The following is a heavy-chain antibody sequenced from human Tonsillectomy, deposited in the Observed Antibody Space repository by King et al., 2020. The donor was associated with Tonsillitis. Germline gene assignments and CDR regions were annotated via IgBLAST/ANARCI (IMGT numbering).Heavy chain of an antibody. V-gene: IGHV3-7*03. CDR1: GFTFSSFW. Sequence: VQLVESGGGLVQPGGSLRLSCAASGFTFSSFWMTWVRQAPGKGLEWVANIRRDGSQRYYVDSVKGRFTISRDNAKNSLYLQMDNLSAEDTAVYYCARDVTPFDSIVYYDAFDIWGQGTIVTVSS. CDR2: IRRDGSQR. CDR3: ARDVTPFDSIVYYDAFDI. D-gene: IGHD3-22*01. J-gene: IGHJ3*02.